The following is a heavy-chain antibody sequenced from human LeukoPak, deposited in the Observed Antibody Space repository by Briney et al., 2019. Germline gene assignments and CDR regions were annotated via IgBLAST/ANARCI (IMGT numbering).Heavy chain of an antibody. J-gene: IGHJ4*02. Sequence: SETLSLTCTVSGGSISSYYWSWIRQPAGTALEWIGRIYTSGTITYNPSLKSRVTISVDKSKNQFSLKLSSVTAADTAVYYCARGYSGGWYLDYWGQGTLVTVSS. CDR1: GGSISSYY. V-gene: IGHV4-4*07. CDR2: IYTSGTI. D-gene: IGHD6-19*01. CDR3: ARGYSGGWYLDY.